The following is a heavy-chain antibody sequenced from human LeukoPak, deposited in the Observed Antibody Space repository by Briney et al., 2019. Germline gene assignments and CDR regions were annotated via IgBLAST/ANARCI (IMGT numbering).Heavy chain of an antibody. J-gene: IGHJ4*02. CDR2: ISGSGGST. CDR1: GFTFSSYA. CDR3: AKTAQYGDVRGSFFDY. D-gene: IGHD4-17*01. V-gene: IGHV3-23*01. Sequence: GGSLRLSCAASGFTFSSYAMSWVRQAPGKGLEWVSAISGSGGSTYYADSVKGRFTISRDNSKNTLYLQMNSLRAEDTAVYYCAKTAQYGDVRGSFFDYWGQGTLVTVSS.